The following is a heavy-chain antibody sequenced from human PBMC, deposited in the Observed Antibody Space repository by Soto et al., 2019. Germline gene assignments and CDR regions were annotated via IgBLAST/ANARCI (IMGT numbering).Heavy chain of an antibody. V-gene: IGHV1-18*04. CDR1: GYIFTSDA. CDR3: ARGDDFWSGYSQTYYYGMDG. CDR2: ISAYNGNT. D-gene: IGHD3-3*01. Sequence: VKGSCRASGYIFTSDAISWVRPAPGQVLEWMGWISAYNGNTNYAQKLQGRVTMTTDTSTSTAYMELGSLRSDDTAVYYCARGDDFWSGYSQTYYYGMDGWGQGTTVTVS. J-gene: IGHJ6*02.